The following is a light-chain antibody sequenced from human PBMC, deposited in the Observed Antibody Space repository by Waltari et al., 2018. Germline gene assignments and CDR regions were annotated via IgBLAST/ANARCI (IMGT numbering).Light chain of an antibody. CDR3: QSYDGDRSWV. J-gene: IGLJ3*02. Sequence: FILTQSHSVSESPGRTVTISCSGSGGTFTTHYVQWNQQRPGSAPTTGIYADNQRPSGVPDRFSGSVDSSSNSASLTISGLQTEDEADYYCQSYDGDRSWVFGGGTKLTVL. V-gene: IGLV6-57*02. CDR1: GGTFTTHY. CDR2: ADN.